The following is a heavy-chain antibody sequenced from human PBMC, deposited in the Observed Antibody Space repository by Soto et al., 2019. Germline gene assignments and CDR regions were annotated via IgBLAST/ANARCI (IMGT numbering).Heavy chain of an antibody. Sequence: ASVKVSCKASVYIFSNYGIRWVRQAPGKALEWMGRISGDNGNTKYATKVQGRVTMTTDSSTSTAYMELRSLRPDDTAVYYCVRFRMQGLHIVAMRPTPYFYYSRDVWG. CDR3: VRFRMQGLHIVAMRPTPYFYYSRDV. J-gene: IGHJ6*02. D-gene: IGHD5-12*01. CDR2: ISGDNGNT. V-gene: IGHV1-18*01. CDR1: VYIFSNYG.